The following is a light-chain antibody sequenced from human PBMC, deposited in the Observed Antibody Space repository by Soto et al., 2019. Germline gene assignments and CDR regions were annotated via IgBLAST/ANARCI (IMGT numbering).Light chain of an antibody. CDR1: QSVFTS. CDR3: QQRYDWPLT. J-gene: IGKJ4*02. Sequence: DIVLTQSPATLSLSPGERATLSCRASQSVFTSLVWYQQKPGRAPRLLIYDVSDRATGIPARFIGSGAGTDFTLTISSLEAEDSAVYYCQQRYDWPLTFGGGTKVDTK. CDR2: DVS. V-gene: IGKV3-11*01.